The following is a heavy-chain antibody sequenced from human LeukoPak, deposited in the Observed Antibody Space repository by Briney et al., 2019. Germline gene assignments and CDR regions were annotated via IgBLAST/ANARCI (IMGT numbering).Heavy chain of an antibody. CDR1: GFTFSSYA. CDR3: VKGTYYYGSGSFLDY. V-gene: IGHV3-23*01. D-gene: IGHD3-10*01. J-gene: IGHJ4*02. CDR2: ISGSGGST. Sequence: GGSLRLSCAASGFTFSSYAMGWVRQAPGKGLEWVSAISGSGGSTYYADSVKGRFTISRDNSKNTLYLQMNSLRAEDTAVYYCVKGTYYYGSGSFLDYWGQGTLVTVSS.